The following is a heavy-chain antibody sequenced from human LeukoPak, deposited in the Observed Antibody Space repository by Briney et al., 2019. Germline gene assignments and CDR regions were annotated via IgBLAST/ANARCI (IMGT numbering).Heavy chain of an antibody. D-gene: IGHD5-12*01. Sequence: GGSLRLSCAASGFTFSTYAMSWVRQAPGKGLEWVSAVRGSGTDTYYADSVKGRFTISRDNSKNTLYPQMNSLRAEDTAIYYCAKTSCANIAYDSPFDYWGQGTLVTVSS. CDR1: GFTFSTYA. CDR3: AKTSCANIAYDSPFDY. J-gene: IGHJ4*02. CDR2: VRGSGTDT. V-gene: IGHV3-23*01.